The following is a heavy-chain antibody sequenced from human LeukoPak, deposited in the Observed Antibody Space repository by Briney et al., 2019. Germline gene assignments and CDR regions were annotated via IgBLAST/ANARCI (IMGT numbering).Heavy chain of an antibody. CDR1: GGSISSGSYY. Sequence: SQTLSLTCTVSGGSISSGSYYWSWIRQPAGKGLEWIGRIYTSGSTNYNPSLKSRVTISVDTSKNQFSLKLSSVTAADTAVYYCARDMVITTRFFYWGQGTLVTVSS. V-gene: IGHV4-61*02. D-gene: IGHD3-22*01. CDR3: ARDMVITTRFFY. CDR2: IYTSGST. J-gene: IGHJ4*02.